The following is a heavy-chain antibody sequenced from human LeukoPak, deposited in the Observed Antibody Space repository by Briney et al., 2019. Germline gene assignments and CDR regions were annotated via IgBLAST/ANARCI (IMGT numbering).Heavy chain of an antibody. D-gene: IGHD2-2*01. CDR2: INHSGST. Sequence: SETLSLTCTVSGYSISSGFYWGWIRQPPGKGLECIGEINHSGSTNYNPSLKSRVSISVDTSKNQFSLKLSSVTAADPAVYYCARPGYCSNTSCPRYFDYWGQGTLVTVSS. CDR3: ARPGYCSNTSCPRYFDY. V-gene: IGHV4-38-2*02. CDR1: GYSISSGFY. J-gene: IGHJ4*02.